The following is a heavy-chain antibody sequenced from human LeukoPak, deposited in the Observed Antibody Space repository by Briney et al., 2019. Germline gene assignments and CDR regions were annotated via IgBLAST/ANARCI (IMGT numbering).Heavy chain of an antibody. CDR2: IRQDGSEK. J-gene: IGHJ6*02. V-gene: IGHV3-7*03. D-gene: IGHD3-22*01. CDR3: ARAPLYYDSSGYPEGMDV. CDR1: GFTFSSYW. Sequence: GGSLRLSCAASGFTFSSYWMSWVRQAPGKGLEWVANIRQDGSEKYYVDSVKGRFTISRDNAKTSLYLQMNSLRAEDTAVYYCARAPLYYDSSGYPEGMDVWGQGTTVTVSS.